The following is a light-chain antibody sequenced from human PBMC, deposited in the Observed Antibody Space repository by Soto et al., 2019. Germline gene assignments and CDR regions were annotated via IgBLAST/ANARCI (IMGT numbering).Light chain of an antibody. V-gene: IGKV3-11*01. CDR1: QSVSNF. J-gene: IGKJ4*01. CDR3: QQRSNWLT. Sequence: EIVLTQSPATLSLSPGERATPSCRASQSVSNFLAWYQQKPDQAPRLLIYDASNRATGIPARFSGSGSGTDFTLTISSLEPEDFAFYYCQQRSNWLTFGGGTKVEIK. CDR2: DAS.